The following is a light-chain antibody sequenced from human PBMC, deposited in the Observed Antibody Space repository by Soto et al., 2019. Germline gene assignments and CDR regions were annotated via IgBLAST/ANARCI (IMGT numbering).Light chain of an antibody. J-gene: IGKJ4*01. Sequence: VLTQFPVTLSLSPGERATLSCRASQNAHTSLAWYRQKPGQAPRLLIYDAFKRAAGIAARFSGAGSGTDFTLTIYSLEAEDAGIYYCQDRSNWPLFTFGGGTKVDI. CDR2: DAF. CDR1: QNAHTS. V-gene: IGKV3-11*01. CDR3: QDRSNWPLFT.